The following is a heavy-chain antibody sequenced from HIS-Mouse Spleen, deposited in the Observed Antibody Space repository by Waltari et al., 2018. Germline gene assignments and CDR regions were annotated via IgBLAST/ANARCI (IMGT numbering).Heavy chain of an antibody. J-gene: IGHJ4*02. CDR3: ARVTGGGY. D-gene: IGHD3-10*01. CDR1: GFTFSSYA. CDR2: ISYDGSNK. Sequence: QVQLVESGGGVVQPGRSLRLSCAASGFTFSSYAMHWVRQAPGKGMEWVAVISYDGSNKYYADSLKGRFTISRDNSKNTLYLQMNSLGAEDTAVYYCARVTGGGYWGQGTLVTVSS. V-gene: IGHV3-30-3*01.